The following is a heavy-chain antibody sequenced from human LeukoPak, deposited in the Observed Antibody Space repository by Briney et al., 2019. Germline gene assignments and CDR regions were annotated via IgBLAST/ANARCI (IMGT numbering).Heavy chain of an antibody. D-gene: IGHD2-2*01. CDR3: ARDLWATYCGSISCAYFDY. CDR1: GFTFSSYW. J-gene: IGHJ4*02. V-gene: IGHV3-7*01. CDR2: IKQDGSEK. Sequence: GGSLRLSCAASGFTFSSYWMSWVRQAPGKGLEWVANIKQDGSEKYYVDSVKGRFTISRDNAKNSLYLQMNSLRAEDTAVYYCARDLWATYCGSISCAYFDYWGQGILVTVSS.